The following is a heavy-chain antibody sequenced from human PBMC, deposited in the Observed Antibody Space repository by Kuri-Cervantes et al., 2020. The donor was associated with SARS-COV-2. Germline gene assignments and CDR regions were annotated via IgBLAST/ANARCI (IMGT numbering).Heavy chain of an antibody. CDR1: GFTFGDYA. CDR3: ARDGPAAMGFDY. J-gene: IGHJ4*02. V-gene: IGHV3-49*03. Sequence: GESLKISCAASGFTFGDYAVSWFRQAPGKGLEWVGFIRSKAYGGTTEYAASVKGRFTISRDDSKSIAYLQMNSLKTEDTAVYYCARDGPAAMGFDYWGQGTLVTVSS. D-gene: IGHD2-2*01. CDR2: IRSKAYGGTT.